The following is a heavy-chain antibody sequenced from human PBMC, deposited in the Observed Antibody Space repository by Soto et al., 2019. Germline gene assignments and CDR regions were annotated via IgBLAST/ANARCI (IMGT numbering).Heavy chain of an antibody. D-gene: IGHD3-22*01. CDR2: ISYDGGNK. CDR1: GFTFSSYA. CDR3: AGPSDLDYYDNRYLDAFDI. Sequence: GGSLRLSCAASGFTFSSYAMRWVRQAPGKGLEWVAVISYDGGNKYYADSVKGRFTISRDNSKNTLYLQMNSLRAEDTAVYYCAGPSDLDYYDNRYLDAFDIWGQGTMVTVSS. V-gene: IGHV3-30-3*01. J-gene: IGHJ3*02.